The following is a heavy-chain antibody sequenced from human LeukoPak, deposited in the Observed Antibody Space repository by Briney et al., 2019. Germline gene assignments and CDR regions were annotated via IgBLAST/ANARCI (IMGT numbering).Heavy chain of an antibody. CDR1: GGSLSNYF. CDR2: INHSGST. Sequence: SETLSLTCAVYGGSLSNYFWSWISQPPGKGLEWIGEINHSGSTNYNPSLKTRLTISVDTSKNQFSLKLSSVTTADTAVYYCARGVVGNWYFFDYWGQGTLVTVSS. D-gene: IGHD6-13*01. CDR3: ARGVVGNWYFFDY. J-gene: IGHJ4*02. V-gene: IGHV4-34*01.